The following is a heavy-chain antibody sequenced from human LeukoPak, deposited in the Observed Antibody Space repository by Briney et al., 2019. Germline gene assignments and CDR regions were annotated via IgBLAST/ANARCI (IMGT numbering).Heavy chain of an antibody. CDR2: IRAYNGDT. CDR3: ATTTATSGSSLY. Sequence: ASVKVSCKASPDTFTRYGITWVRQAPGQGLEWMGWIRAYNGDTNYAQKFQGRVTMTAERATNTAYMELRGLTFDDTAVFYCATTTATSGSSLYWGQGTLVNVAS. D-gene: IGHD6-19*01. CDR1: PDTFTRYG. J-gene: IGHJ4*02. V-gene: IGHV1-18*01.